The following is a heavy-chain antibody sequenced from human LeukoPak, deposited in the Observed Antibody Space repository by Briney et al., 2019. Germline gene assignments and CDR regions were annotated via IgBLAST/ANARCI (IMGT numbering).Heavy chain of an antibody. CDR2: IKQDGSEK. J-gene: IGHJ4*02. V-gene: IGHV3-7*03. Sequence: GGSLRLSCAASGFTFSSHAMSWVRQAPGKGLEWVANIKQDGSEKYYVDSVKGRFTISRDNAKNSLYLQMNSLRAEDTAVYYCARDGSSWFFDYWGQGTLVTVSS. CDR3: ARDGSSWFFDY. CDR1: GFTFSSHA. D-gene: IGHD6-13*01.